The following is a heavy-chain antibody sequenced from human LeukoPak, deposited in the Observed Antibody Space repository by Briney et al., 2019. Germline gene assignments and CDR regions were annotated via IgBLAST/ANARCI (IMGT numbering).Heavy chain of an antibody. V-gene: IGHV3-21*01. Sequence: GGSLRLSCAASGFNFRNSFMTWVRQIPGKGLEWVSGISGSSGEIRYADSVRGRFTVSRDNAKNSLYLEMNSLSAEDTAVYYCATYLQRVCSGGVCTEYWGQGTLVTVSS. CDR3: ATYLQRVCSGGVCTEY. J-gene: IGHJ4*02. CDR2: ISGSSGEI. D-gene: IGHD2-8*02. CDR1: GFNFRNSF.